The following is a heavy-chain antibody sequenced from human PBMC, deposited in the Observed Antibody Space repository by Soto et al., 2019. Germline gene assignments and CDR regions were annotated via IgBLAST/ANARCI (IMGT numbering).Heavy chain of an antibody. J-gene: IGHJ4*02. D-gene: IGHD2-2*01. CDR2: INPNSGGT. CDR1: GYTFTGYY. Sequence: VASVKVSCKASGYTFTGYYMHWVRQAPGQGLEWMGWINPNSGGTNYAQKFQGRVTMTRDTSISTACMELSRLRSDDTAVYYCARDLVVVPAANYIPFDYWGQGTLVTVSS. CDR3: ARDLVVVPAANYIPFDY. V-gene: IGHV1-2*02.